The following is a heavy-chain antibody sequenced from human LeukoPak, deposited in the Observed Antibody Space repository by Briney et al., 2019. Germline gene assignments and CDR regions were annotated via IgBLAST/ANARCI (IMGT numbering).Heavy chain of an antibody. CDR3: TRYNNDHFDY. D-gene: IGHD1-14*01. CDR2: IAYDGSRA. CDR1: GFTFGGYG. V-gene: IGHV3-33*01. J-gene: IGHJ4*02. Sequence: GGSLRLSCAGSGFTFGGYGMHWFRQTPGKGLEWVAVIAYDGSRAFYADSVRGRFTISRDNSKNTMSVQMDDLRAEDTAVYYCTRYNNDHFDYWGQGTLVTVSS.